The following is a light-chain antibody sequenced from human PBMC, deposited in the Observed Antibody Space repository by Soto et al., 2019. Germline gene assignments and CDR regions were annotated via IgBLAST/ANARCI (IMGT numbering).Light chain of an antibody. J-gene: IGKJ1*01. V-gene: IGKV1-39*01. CDR3: QQTYQTPLT. CDR2: LAS. CDR1: QSISNS. Sequence: DIQMTQSPSSLSASVGDRVTITCRASQSISNSLNWYQQRPGKAPKLLIYLASSLSSGVPSKFSGSGSGTDLTLTIIVLQHEDSATYYCQQTYQTPLTFGKGHKVEIK.